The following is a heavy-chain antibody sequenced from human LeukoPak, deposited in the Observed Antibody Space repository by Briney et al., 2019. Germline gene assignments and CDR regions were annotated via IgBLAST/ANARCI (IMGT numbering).Heavy chain of an antibody. CDR2: IYSSGST. D-gene: IGHD3-10*01. CDR3: ARDRWFGENAGIDY. V-gene: IGHV4-59*01. CDR1: GGSISSYY. Sequence: PSETLSLTCTVSGGSISSYYWSWIRQPPGKGLEWIAYIYSSGSTKYNPFLKSRVTISVDTSKNQFSLKLSSVTAADTAVYYCARDRWFGENAGIDYWGQGTLVTVSS. J-gene: IGHJ4*02.